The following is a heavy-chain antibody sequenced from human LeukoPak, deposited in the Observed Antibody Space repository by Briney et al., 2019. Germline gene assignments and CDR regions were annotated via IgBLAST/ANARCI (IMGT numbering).Heavy chain of an antibody. J-gene: IGHJ4*02. Sequence: PGGSLRLPCAASGFTFSSYGMHWVRQAPGKGLEWVAFIRYDGSNKYYADSVKGRFTISRDNSKNTLYLQMNSLRAEDTAVYYCAKDLTYYYDSSGYFVDYWGQGTLVTVSS. CDR3: AKDLTYYYDSSGYFVDY. CDR2: IRYDGSNK. V-gene: IGHV3-30*02. D-gene: IGHD3-22*01. CDR1: GFTFSSYG.